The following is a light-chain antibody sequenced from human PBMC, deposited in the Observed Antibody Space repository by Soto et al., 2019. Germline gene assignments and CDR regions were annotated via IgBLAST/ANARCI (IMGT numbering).Light chain of an antibody. CDR3: SSYTSTSTYV. CDR1: SSDVGGYYY. CDR2: EVI. Sequence: QSALTQPASVSGSPGQSITISCTGTSSDVGGYYYVSWYQQHQGKATKLMIYEVINRPSGVSNRFSGSKSGNTASLTISGLQAEDEADYYCSSYTSTSTYVFGPGTKLTVL. V-gene: IGLV2-14*01. J-gene: IGLJ1*01.